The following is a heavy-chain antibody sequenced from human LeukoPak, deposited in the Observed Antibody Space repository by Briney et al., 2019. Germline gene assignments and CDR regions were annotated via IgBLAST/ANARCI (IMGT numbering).Heavy chain of an antibody. J-gene: IGHJ6*02. D-gene: IGHD6-13*01. Sequence: SETLSLTCTVSGDSVRRSTYFWGWIRQPPGKGLEWIGTVYFNGNTYYNPSLKSRVTISVDTSKNQFSLKLSSVTAADTAVYYCARGPIAAAGTPYYYYGMDVWGQGTTVTVSS. V-gene: IGHV4-39*07. CDR1: GDSVRRSTYF. CDR2: VYFNGNT. CDR3: ARGPIAAAGTPYYYYGMDV.